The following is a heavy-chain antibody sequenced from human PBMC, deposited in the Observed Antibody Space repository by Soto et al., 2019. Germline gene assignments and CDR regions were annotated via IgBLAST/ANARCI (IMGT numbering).Heavy chain of an antibody. D-gene: IGHD6-6*01. V-gene: IGHV1-18*01. CDR2: ISAYNGNT. CDR1: GYTLTIYC. CDR3: ARDRVAARFFDYYYGMDV. J-gene: IGHJ6*02. Sequence: ASVNGSWKASGYTLTIYCISWGRQTPGQGLEWMGWISAYNGNTNYAQKLQGRVTMTTDTSTSTAYMELRSLRSDDTAVYYCARDRVAARFFDYYYGMDVWGQGTTVTVSS.